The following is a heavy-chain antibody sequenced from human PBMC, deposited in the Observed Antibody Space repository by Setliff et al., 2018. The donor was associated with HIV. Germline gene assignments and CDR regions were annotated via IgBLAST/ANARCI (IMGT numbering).Heavy chain of an antibody. J-gene: IGHJ5*02. V-gene: IGHV4-31*03. CDR3: TRVQGSNNWPNWFDP. D-gene: IGHD1-1*01. Sequence: SQTLSLTCTVSGGSISTGGFYWTWIRHHPGKGLEWLGYIYYSGTTYYNPSLKSRVTISVDTSENQFSLDLSSVTAADTAIYYCTRVQGSNNWPNWFDPWGQGTLVTVSS. CDR1: GGSISTGGFY. CDR2: IYYSGTT.